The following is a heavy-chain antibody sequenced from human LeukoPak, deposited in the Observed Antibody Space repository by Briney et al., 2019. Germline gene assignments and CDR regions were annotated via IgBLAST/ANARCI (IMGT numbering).Heavy chain of an antibody. Sequence: VASVKVSCKASGYTFTSYGISWVRQAPGQGLEWMGWISAYNGNTNYAQKLQGRVTMTTDTSTSTAYMELRSLRSDDTAVYYCARAVGLAYYYDSSGYYFDYWGQGTLVTVSS. CDR3: ARAVGLAYYYDSSGYYFDY. J-gene: IGHJ4*02. D-gene: IGHD3-22*01. V-gene: IGHV1-18*01. CDR2: ISAYNGNT. CDR1: GYTFTSYG.